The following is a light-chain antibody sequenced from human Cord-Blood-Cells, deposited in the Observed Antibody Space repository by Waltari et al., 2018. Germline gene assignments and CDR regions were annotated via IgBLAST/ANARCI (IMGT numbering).Light chain of an antibody. CDR2: CAS. CDR3: QQYGSSRT. Sequence: EIVLTQSPGTLSLSPGERATLSCRASQSVNCSYLAWDQQKPGQAPRHLIYCASSRATGIPDRCSGSWYGTDFPLTKSRLGPEDFAVYYCQQYGSSRTFGQGTQVEIK. CDR1: QSVNCSY. J-gene: IGKJ1*01. V-gene: IGKV3-20*01.